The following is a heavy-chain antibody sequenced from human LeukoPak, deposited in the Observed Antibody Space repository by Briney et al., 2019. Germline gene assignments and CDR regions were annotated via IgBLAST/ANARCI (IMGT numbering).Heavy chain of an antibody. Sequence: GRSLRLSCAASGFTFSSYGMHWVRQAPGKGLEWVAVIWYDGSNKYYADSVKGRFTISRDNSKNTLYLQMNSLRAEDTAVYYCARGGMTAADPFDYWGQGTLVTVSS. CDR2: IWYDGSNK. D-gene: IGHD6-13*01. CDR3: ARGGMTAADPFDY. CDR1: GFTFSSYG. J-gene: IGHJ4*02. V-gene: IGHV3-33*08.